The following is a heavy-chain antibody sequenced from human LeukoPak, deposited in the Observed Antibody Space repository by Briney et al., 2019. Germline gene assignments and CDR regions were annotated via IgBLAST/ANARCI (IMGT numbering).Heavy chain of an antibody. V-gene: IGHV1-2*02. CDR1: GYTFTGYY. D-gene: IGHD3-10*02. J-gene: IGHJ4*02. CDR3: ARGLFGEWGFDY. Sequence: ASVKVSCKASGYTFTGYYMHWVRQAPGQGLEWMGWINPNSGGTNYAQKFQGRVTMTRDTSISTAYMELSRLRSDDRAVYYCARGLFGEWGFDYWGQGTLVTVSS. CDR2: INPNSGGT.